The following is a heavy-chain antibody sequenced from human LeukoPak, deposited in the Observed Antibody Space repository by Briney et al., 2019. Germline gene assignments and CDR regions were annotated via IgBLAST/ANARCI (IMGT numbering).Heavy chain of an antibody. CDR1: GFTFSSYA. Sequence: GRSLRLSCAASGFTFSSYAMHWVRQAPGKGLEWVAVISYDGSNKYHADSVKGRFSISRDDSKNTLYLQMDSLRAEDTAVYYCARDRSIRITTSDRSFEYWGQGILVTVSS. D-gene: IGHD3-10*01. J-gene: IGHJ4*02. CDR2: ISYDGSNK. CDR3: ARDRSIRITTSDRSFEY. V-gene: IGHV3-30-3*01.